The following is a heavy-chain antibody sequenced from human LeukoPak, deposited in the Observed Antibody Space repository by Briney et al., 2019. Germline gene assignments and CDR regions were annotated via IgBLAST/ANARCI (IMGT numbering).Heavy chain of an antibody. CDR3: AKDLNYYFDY. D-gene: IGHD1-1*01. J-gene: IGHJ4*02. CDR1: GFSFSSYA. Sequence: GGSLRLSCAASGFSFSSYAMSWVRQAPGKGLEWVAVISYDGSNKYYADSVKGRFTISRDNSKNTLYLQMNSLRAEDTAVYYCAKDLNYYFDYWGQGTLVTVSS. CDR2: ISYDGSNK. V-gene: IGHV3-30*18.